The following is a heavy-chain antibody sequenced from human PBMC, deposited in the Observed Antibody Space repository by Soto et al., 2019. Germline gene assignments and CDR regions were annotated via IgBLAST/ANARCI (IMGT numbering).Heavy chain of an antibody. Sequence: SVKVSCKASGGTFSSYAISWVRQAPGQGLEWMGGIIPIFGTANYAQKFQGRVTITADESTSTAYMELSSLRSEDTAVYYCARSPIFCSGGSCYSPYGMDVWGQCTTFPVS. CDR1: GGTFSSYA. CDR3: ARSPIFCSGGSCYSPYGMDV. V-gene: IGHV1-69*13. CDR2: IIPIFGTA. D-gene: IGHD2-15*01. J-gene: IGHJ6*02.